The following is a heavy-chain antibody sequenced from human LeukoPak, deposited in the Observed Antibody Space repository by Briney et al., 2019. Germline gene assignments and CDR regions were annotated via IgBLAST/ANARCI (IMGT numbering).Heavy chain of an antibody. D-gene: IGHD2-15*01. CDR2: INARDGGT. CDR3: ARAVLVVGATQEGY. V-gene: IGHV1-2*02. CDR1: GYTFTGYY. Sequence: ASVKVSCKAPGYTFTGYYIHWVRQAPGQGLEWMGWINARDGGTGYAQKFQGRVTMTRDTSISTAYLEVSRLTPDDTAVYYCARAVLVVGATQEGYWGQGTLVTVSS. J-gene: IGHJ4*02.